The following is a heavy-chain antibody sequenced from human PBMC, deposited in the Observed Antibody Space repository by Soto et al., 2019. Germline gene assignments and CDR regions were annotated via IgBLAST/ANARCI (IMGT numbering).Heavy chain of an antibody. J-gene: IGHJ3*02. Sequence: GGSLRLSCAASGFTFSSYGMHWVHQAPGKGLEWVAVIWYDGSNKYYADSVKGRFTISRDNSKNTLYLQMNSLRAEDTAVYYCARPTARRFYDAFDIWGQGTMVTVSS. D-gene: IGHD6-6*01. V-gene: IGHV3-33*08. CDR1: GFTFSSYG. CDR3: ARPTARRFYDAFDI. CDR2: IWYDGSNK.